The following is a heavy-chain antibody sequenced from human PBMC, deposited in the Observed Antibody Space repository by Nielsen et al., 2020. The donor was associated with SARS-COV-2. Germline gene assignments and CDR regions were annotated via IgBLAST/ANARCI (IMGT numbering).Heavy chain of an antibody. CDR3: ARATGANWSYYYYYGMDV. Sequence: GGSLRLSCAASGFTFSSYAMHWVRQAPGKGLEWVAVIWYDGSNKYYADSVKGRFTISRDNAKNSLYLQMNSLRDEDTAVYYCARATGANWSYYYYYGMDVWGQGTTVTVSS. J-gene: IGHJ6*02. D-gene: IGHD1-20*01. CDR2: IWYDGSNK. V-gene: IGHV3-33*08. CDR1: GFTFSSYA.